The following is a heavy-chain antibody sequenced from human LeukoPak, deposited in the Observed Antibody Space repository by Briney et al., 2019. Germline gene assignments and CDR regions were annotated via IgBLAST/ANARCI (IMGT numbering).Heavy chain of an antibody. CDR3: AKDLRSSADSKMGAADY. J-gene: IGHJ4*02. D-gene: IGHD1-26*01. CDR1: GFTFSSYA. V-gene: IGHV3-23*01. CDR2: ISGSGGST. Sequence: GGSLRLSCAASGFTFSSYAMSWVRQAPGKGLEWVSNISGSGGSTYYADSVKGRFTISRDSSKNTLYLQMNSLRAEDTAVYYCAKDLRSSADSKMGAADYWGQGTLVTVSS.